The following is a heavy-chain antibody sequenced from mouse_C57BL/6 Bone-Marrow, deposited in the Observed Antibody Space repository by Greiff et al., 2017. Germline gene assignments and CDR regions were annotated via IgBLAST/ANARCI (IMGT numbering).Heavy chain of an antibody. CDR2: IYPGSGST. J-gene: IGHJ3*01. CDR3: ARWPFAY. Sequence: QVQLQQPGAELVKPGASVKMSCKASGYTFTSYWITWVKQRPGQGLEWIGDIYPGSGSTNYNEKFKSKATMTVNTSSSTAYMQLSSLTSEDSAVYYGARWPFAYWGQGTLVTVSA. V-gene: IGHV1-55*01. CDR1: GYTFTSYW.